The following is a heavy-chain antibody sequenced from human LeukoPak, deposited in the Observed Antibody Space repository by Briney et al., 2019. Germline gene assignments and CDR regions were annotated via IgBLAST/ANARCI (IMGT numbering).Heavy chain of an antibody. CDR1: GYSISSGYY. J-gene: IGHJ4*02. D-gene: IGHD6-19*01. V-gene: IGHV4-38-2*02. CDR2: LNHSGST. CDR3: ARSSYSSGWTLSS. Sequence: SETLSLTCTVSGYSISSGYYWGWIRLPPGKGLEWIGSLNHSGSTYYNPSLKSRVTISVDTSNNQSSLKLSSVTAADTAVYYCARSSYSSGWTLSSWGQGTLFTVSP.